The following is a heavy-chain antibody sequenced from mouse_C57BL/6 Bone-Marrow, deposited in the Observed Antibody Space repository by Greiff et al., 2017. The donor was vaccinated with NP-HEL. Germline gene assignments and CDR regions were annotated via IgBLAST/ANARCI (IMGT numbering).Heavy chain of an antibody. CDR3: AIGRIYSGYYLAY. D-gene: IGHD2-3*01. Sequence: QVHVKQPGAELVKPGASVKVSCKASGYTFTSYWMHWVKQRPGQGLEWIGRIHPSDSDTNYNPKFQGKATLTVDKSSSTAYLQLSSLTSEDSAVYYCAIGRIYSGYYLAYWGQGTLVTVSA. CDR2: IHPSDSDT. J-gene: IGHJ3*01. V-gene: IGHV1-74*01. CDR1: GYTFTSYW.